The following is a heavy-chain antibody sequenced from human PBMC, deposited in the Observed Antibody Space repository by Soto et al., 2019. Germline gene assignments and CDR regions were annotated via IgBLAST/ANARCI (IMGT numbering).Heavy chain of an antibody. CDR1: GFTFSNAW. V-gene: IGHV3-15*01. D-gene: IGHD2-15*01. CDR2: IKSKTDGGTT. J-gene: IGHJ6*03. Sequence: GGSLRLSCAASGFTFSNAWMSWVRQAPGKGLEWVGRIKSKTDGGTTDYAAPVKGRFTISRDDSKNTLYLQMNSLKTEDTAVYYCTTDLGPIVVVVAATPVSGFSDLYYYMDVWGKGTTVTVSS. CDR3: TTDLGPIVVVVAATPVSGFSDLYYYMDV.